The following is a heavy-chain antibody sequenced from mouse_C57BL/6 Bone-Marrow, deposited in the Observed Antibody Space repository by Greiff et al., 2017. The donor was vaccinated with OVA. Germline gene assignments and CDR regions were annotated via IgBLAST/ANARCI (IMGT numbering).Heavy chain of an antibody. V-gene: IGHV5-4*01. CDR3: ARDRGAWFAY. D-gene: IGHD3-1*01. Sequence: EVKLEASGGGLVKPGGSLKLSCAASGFTFSSYALSWVRQTPEKRLEWVATLSDGGSYTYYPDNVKGRFTISRDNAKNNLYLQMSHLKSEDTAMYYCARDRGAWFAYWGQGTLVTVSA. CDR1: GFTFSSYA. CDR2: LSDGGSYT. J-gene: IGHJ3*01.